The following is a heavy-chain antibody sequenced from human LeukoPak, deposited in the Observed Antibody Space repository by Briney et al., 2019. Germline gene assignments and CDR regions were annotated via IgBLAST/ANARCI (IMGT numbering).Heavy chain of an antibody. J-gene: IGHJ4*02. V-gene: IGHV5-51*01. D-gene: IGHD3-3*01. CDR1: GYSFTSYW. Sequence: GESLKISCKASGYSFTSYWIAWVRQMPGKGLEFMGIIYPGDSETKYSPSFQGQVTFSVDKSITTAYLQWGVLRASDTAMYYCARPSAFSFGGLHYWGQGTLVTVSS. CDR3: ARPSAFSFGGLHY. CDR2: IYPGDSET.